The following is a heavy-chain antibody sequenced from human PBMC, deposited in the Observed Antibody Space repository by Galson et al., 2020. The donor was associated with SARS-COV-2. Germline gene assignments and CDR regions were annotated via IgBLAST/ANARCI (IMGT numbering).Heavy chain of an antibody. CDR2: IYISGRS. V-gene: IGHV4-61*02. Sequence: SETLSLTCTVSGASISSDIYYWSWVRQPAGKGLEWIGRIYISGRSNYNPSLKSRVTISVDTSKNQFSLRLSSVTAADTAVYYCARELYDISGAPLDFWGQGTLVTVSS. J-gene: IGHJ4*02. D-gene: IGHD3-22*01. CDR3: ARELYDISGAPLDF. CDR1: GASISSDIYY.